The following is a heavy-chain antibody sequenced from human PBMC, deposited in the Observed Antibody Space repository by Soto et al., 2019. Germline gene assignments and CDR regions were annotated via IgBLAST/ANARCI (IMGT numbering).Heavy chain of an antibody. CDR2: ISYDGSNK. CDR1: GFTFSSYA. CDR3: ASSLSLGAAAGSGWFDP. Sequence: VQLVESGGGVVQPGRSLRLSCAASGFTFSSYAMHWVRQAPGKGLEWVAVISYDGSNKYYADSVKGRFTISRDNSKNTLYLQMNSLGAEDTAGYYCASSLSLGAAAGSGWFDPWGQGTLVTVSS. V-gene: IGHV3-30-3*01. D-gene: IGHD6-13*01. J-gene: IGHJ5*02.